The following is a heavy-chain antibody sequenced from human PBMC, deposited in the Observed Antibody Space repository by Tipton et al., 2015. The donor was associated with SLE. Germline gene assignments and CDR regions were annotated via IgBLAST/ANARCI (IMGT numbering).Heavy chain of an antibody. V-gene: IGHV3-23*01. Sequence: SLRLSCAASGFNFRRTAMSWVRQAPGKGLEWVSAISGSGGSTYYADSVKGRFTVSRDNSKNTLYLQMSSLRAEDTAIYYCAKEGHIVVVTDWGQGTMVTVSS. J-gene: IGHJ3*01. CDR1: GFNFRRTA. CDR2: ISGSGGST. D-gene: IGHD2-21*02. CDR3: AKEGHIVVVTD.